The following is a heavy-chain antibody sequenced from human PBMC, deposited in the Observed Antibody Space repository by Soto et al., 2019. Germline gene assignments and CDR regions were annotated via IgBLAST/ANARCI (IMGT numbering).Heavy chain of an antibody. V-gene: IGHV1-18*01. J-gene: IGHJ4*02. Sequence: QVQLVQSGAEVKKPGASVKVSCKASGYTFTSYGISWVRQAPGQGLEWMGWINPYNGNTNYAQKLQGRVTMTTDTSTNTADMELRSLRADDTAVYYCARDWLGIDYWGQGTLVTVSS. CDR2: INPYNGNT. CDR1: GYTFTSYG. D-gene: IGHD3-10*01. CDR3: ARDWLGIDY.